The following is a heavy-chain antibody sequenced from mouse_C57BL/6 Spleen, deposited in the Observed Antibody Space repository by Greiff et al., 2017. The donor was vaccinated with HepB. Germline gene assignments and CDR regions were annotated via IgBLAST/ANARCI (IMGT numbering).Heavy chain of an antibody. D-gene: IGHD2-5*01. J-gene: IGHJ4*01. CDR2: IHPNSGST. V-gene: IGHV1-64*01. CDR3: ARRNYYSNPYAMDY. CDR1: GYTFTSYW. Sequence: QVQLQQPGAELVKPGASVKLSCKASGYTFTSYWMHWVKQRPGQGLEWIGMIHPNSGSTNYNEKFKSKATLTVDKSSSTAYMQLSSLTSEDSAVYYCARRNYYSNPYAMDYWGQGTSVTVSS.